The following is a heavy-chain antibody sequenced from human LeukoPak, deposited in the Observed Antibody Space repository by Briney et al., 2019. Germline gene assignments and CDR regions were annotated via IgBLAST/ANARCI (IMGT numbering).Heavy chain of an antibody. V-gene: IGHV2-5*02. CDR2: TYWDDDK. Sequence: SGPALMHPTPALTLTCTFSGLSLSTRGVGVGWIRQPPGKALEWLALTYWDDDKRYSPSLKSRLTITKDTSKKQMVLTMTNMDPVDTATYYCAHSGTSYGSGSYYYFDYWGQGTLVTVSS. CDR1: GLSLSTRGVG. CDR3: AHSGTSYGSGSYYYFDY. J-gene: IGHJ4*02. D-gene: IGHD3-10*01.